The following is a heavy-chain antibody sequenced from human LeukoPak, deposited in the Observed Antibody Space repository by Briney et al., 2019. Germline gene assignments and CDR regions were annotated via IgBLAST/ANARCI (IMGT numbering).Heavy chain of an antibody. V-gene: IGHV3-7*01. D-gene: IGHD6-19*01. Sequence: GGSLRLSCAASGFTFSSYWMSWVRQAPGKGLEWVANIKQDGSEKYYVDSVKGRFTISRDNAKNSLYLQMNSLRAEDTAVYYCAREPYSSGFAFDIWGQGTMVTVSS. CDR2: IKQDGSEK. CDR3: AREPYSSGFAFDI. CDR1: GFTFSSYW. J-gene: IGHJ3*02.